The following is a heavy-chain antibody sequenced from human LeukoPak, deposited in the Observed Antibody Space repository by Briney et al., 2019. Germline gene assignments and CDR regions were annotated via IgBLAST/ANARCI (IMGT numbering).Heavy chain of an antibody. CDR1: GFTLSNYW. V-gene: IGHV3-7*05. Sequence: GGSLRLSYTASGFTLSNYWMSWVRQTPEKGLEWLANIKQDGSEEVYVDSVKGRFTVSRDNAQSSLYLEMTRLRAEDTAVYYCARDPYSSSWSYGMDVWGQGTTVTVSS. D-gene: IGHD6-13*01. CDR3: ARDPYSSSWSYGMDV. J-gene: IGHJ6*02. CDR2: IKQDGSEE.